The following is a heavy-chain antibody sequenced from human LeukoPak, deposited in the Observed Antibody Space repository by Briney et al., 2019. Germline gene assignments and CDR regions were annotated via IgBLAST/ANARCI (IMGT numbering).Heavy chain of an antibody. CDR1: GYTFTDYA. CDR3: ASCNDSSGYFAY. V-gene: IGHV7-4-1*04. Sequence: ASVKVSCKPSGYTFTDYAMNWVRQAPGQGLEYMGWVNTNTGNPTYAQGFTGRFVFSSDSSVSMAYLQITSLKADDSAIYFCASCNDSSGYFAYWGQGTLVTVSS. J-gene: IGHJ4*02. CDR2: VNTNTGNP. D-gene: IGHD3-22*01.